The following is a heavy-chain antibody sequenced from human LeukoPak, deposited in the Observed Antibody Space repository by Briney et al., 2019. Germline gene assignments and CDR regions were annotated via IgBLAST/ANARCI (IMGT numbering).Heavy chain of an antibody. J-gene: IGHJ4*02. CDR3: ARVHSYCSTTSCLDY. CDR2: ISAYNGNS. D-gene: IGHD2-2*01. Sequence: ASVKVSCKASGGTFSSYAISWVRQAPGQGLEWMGWISAYNGNSNYAQKFQGRVTMTTDTSTSTGYMELRSLRPDDTAVYYCARVHSYCSTTSCLDYWGQGTLVTVSS. CDR1: GGTFSSYA. V-gene: IGHV1-18*01.